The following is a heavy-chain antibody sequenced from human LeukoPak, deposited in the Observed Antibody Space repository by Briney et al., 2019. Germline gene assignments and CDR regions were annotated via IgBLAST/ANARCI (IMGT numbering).Heavy chain of an antibody. Sequence: GGSLRLSCAASGFTFSSYSMNWVRQAPGKGLEWVSSISSSSTIYYADSVKGRFTISRDNAKNSLYLQMNSLRAEDTAVYYCAQLIAAAAGNDWGQGTLVTVSS. J-gene: IGHJ4*02. D-gene: IGHD6-13*01. CDR1: GFTFSSYS. V-gene: IGHV3-69-1*01. CDR3: AQLIAAAAGND. CDR2: ISSSSTI.